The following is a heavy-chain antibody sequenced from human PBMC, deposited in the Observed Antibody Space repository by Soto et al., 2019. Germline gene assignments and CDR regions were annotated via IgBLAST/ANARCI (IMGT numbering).Heavy chain of an antibody. J-gene: IGHJ5*02. D-gene: IGHD3-10*01. Sequence: PSETLSLTCTVSGGSISSYYWSWVRQAPGKGLEWVSVISGSGGNTYYADSVKGRFTISRDNAKNTLYLQMNSLRDEDTAIYYCAREVRGVINWFDPWGQGTLVTVSS. CDR3: AREVRGVINWFDP. CDR2: ISGSGGNT. V-gene: IGHV3-23*01. CDR1: GGSISSYY.